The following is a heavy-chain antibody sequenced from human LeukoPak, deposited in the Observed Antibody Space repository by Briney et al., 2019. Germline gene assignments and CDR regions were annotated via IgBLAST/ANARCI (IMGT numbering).Heavy chain of an antibody. V-gene: IGHV4-59*01. Sequence: KPSETLSLTCTVSGGSISSYYWSWIRQPPGKGLEWIGYIYYSGSTNYNPSLKSRVTISVDTSKNQFSLKLSSVTAADTAVYYCARGQGTVTTHWGQGTLVTVSS. D-gene: IGHD4-17*01. J-gene: IGHJ4*02. CDR2: IYYSGST. CDR1: GGSISSYY. CDR3: ARGQGTVTTH.